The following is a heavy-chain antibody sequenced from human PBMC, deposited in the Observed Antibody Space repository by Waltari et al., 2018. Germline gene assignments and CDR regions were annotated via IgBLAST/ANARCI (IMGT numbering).Heavy chain of an antibody. CDR2: VFYTGST. V-gene: IGHV4-39*01. D-gene: IGHD2-2*01. CDR1: GGSISSSSYY. CDR3: ASRRDCFSTGCWNSFDP. J-gene: IGHJ5*02. Sequence: QVQLQESGPGLVKPSETLSLTCTVSGGSISSSSYYWGWIRQPPGKGLEWIGSVFYTGSTDYNPSLKTRVSIFVDAPNNQFSLKLSSVTAADTAVYYCASRRDCFSTGCWNSFDPWGQGTLVTVSS.